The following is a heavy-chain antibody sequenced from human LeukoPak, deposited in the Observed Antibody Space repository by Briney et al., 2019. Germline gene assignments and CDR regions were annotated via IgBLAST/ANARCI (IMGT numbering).Heavy chain of an antibody. V-gene: IGHV3-30*18. CDR2: ISDDGRSK. CDR3: AKRPSDYGDYVSYFDY. CDR1: GFSFISYG. Sequence: GSLRLSCAASGFSFISYGMHWVRQAPGKGLEWVGVISDDGRSKDYADSVKGRFTISRDNSKDTLYLQMNSLRDEDPAVYYCAKRPSDYGDYVSYFDYWGQGTLVTVSS. D-gene: IGHD4-17*01. J-gene: IGHJ4*02.